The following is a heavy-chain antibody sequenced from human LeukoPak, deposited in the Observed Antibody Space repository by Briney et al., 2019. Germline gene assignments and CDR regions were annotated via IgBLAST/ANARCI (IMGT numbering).Heavy chain of an antibody. Sequence: PGGSLRLSCVGSGFPFDNYALNWVRQAPGRGLEWVSSISSSSSYIYYADSVKGRFTISRDNAKNSLYLQMNSLRADDTAVYYCSKATIFGVVIGYLDYWGQGTLVTVSS. J-gene: IGHJ4*02. CDR2: ISSSSSYI. CDR1: GFPFDNYA. D-gene: IGHD3-3*02. CDR3: SKATIFGVVIGYLDY. V-gene: IGHV3-21*04.